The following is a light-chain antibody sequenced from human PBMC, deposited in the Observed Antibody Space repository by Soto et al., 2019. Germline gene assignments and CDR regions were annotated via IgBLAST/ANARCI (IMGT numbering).Light chain of an antibody. Sequence: QSALTQPASVSGSPGQSIAISCTGTSSDVGGYNYDSWYQQHPGKAPKLLINDVSNRPSGVSSRFSGSQSGNTASLTISGLQAEDEADYYCSSYTSSSTYVFGTGTKLTVL. V-gene: IGLV2-14*01. CDR2: DVS. J-gene: IGLJ1*01. CDR1: SSDVGGYNY. CDR3: SSYTSSSTYV.